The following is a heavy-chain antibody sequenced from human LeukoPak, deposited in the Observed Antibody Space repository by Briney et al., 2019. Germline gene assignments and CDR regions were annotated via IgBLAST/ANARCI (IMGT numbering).Heavy chain of an antibody. J-gene: IGHJ4*02. CDR2: ISSGGSFM. Sequence: PGGSLRLSCAPSGFTFSSYNMNWVRQAPGQGREWVSSISSGGSFMYYADSVKGRFTISRDNAKNSLYLQMNSLRAEDTAVYYCARGPVPNWNDVVYFDYWGQGTLVTVSS. D-gene: IGHD1-1*01. CDR3: ARGPVPNWNDVVYFDY. CDR1: GFTFSSYN. V-gene: IGHV3-21*01.